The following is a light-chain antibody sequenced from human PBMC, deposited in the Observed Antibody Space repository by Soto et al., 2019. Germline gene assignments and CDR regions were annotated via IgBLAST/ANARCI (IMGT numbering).Light chain of an antibody. CDR1: QSVSSDT. J-gene: IGKJ1*01. CDR3: QQYGTSPSWT. CDR2: GAS. V-gene: IGKV3-20*01. Sequence: ETVLTQSPGTLSLSPGERATLSCRASQSVSSDTLAWYQQKPGQAPRLLLYGASTRATGIPDMFSGSGSGTDFTLTVSRLEPDDFAVYYCQQYGTSPSWTFGQGTKVEIK.